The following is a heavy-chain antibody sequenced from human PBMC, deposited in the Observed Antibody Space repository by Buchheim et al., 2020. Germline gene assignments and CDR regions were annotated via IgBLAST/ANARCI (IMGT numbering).Heavy chain of an antibody. CDR2: MNPNSGNT. CDR3: ARSVNTATRHYYYGMDV. V-gene: IGHV1-8*01. D-gene: IGHD5-18*01. CDR1: GYTFTSYD. Sequence: QVQLVQSGAEVKKPGASVKVSCKASGYTFTSYDINWVRQATGQGLEWMGWMNPNSGNTGYAQKFQGRVTMTRNTSISTAYLKLNSLKSENTAVYYCARSVNTATRHYYYGMDVWGQGTT. J-gene: IGHJ6*02.